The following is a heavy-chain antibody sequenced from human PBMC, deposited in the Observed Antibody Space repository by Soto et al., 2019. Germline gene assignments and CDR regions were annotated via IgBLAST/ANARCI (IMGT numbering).Heavy chain of an antibody. J-gene: IGHJ3*02. CDR2: FSPEDGKT. CDR1: GYTFTSYG. Sequence: ASVKVSCKASGYTFTSYGISWVRQAPGQGLEWMGCFSPEDGKTIYAQKFQGRVTMTEDTSTDTAYMELSSLRSEDTAVYYCATYYGGNPLDDAFDIWGQGTMVTVSS. V-gene: IGHV1-18*01. D-gene: IGHD4-17*01. CDR3: ATYYGGNPLDDAFDI.